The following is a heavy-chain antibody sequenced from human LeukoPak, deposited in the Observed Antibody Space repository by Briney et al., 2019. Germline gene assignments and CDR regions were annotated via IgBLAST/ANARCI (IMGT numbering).Heavy chain of an antibody. CDR1: GGSITSSNW. CDR2: VYHSGST. V-gene: IGHV4-4*02. D-gene: IGHD6-13*01. Sequence: SGTLSLTCGVSGGSITSSNWWTWVRPPPGMGLEWIGEVYHSGSTYYNPSLKSRVTISVDKSKNQFSLRLSSVTAADTAVYYCATAGSSSWYKYFQHWGQGTLVTVSS. CDR3: ATAGSSSWYKYFQH. J-gene: IGHJ1*01.